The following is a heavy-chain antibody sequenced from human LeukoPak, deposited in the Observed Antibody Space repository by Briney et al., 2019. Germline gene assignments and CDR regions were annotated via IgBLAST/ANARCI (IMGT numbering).Heavy chain of an antibody. CDR2: IWYDGGKK. D-gene: IGHD1-14*01. CDR3: ARDGINYYGMDV. J-gene: IGHJ6*04. V-gene: IGHV3-33*01. Sequence: GGSLRLSCAASGFSFRSYGMHWVRQAPGKGLEWVAIIWYDGGKKFYADFVKGRFTISRDNSKNTVYLQMNSLRAEDTAVYFCARDGINYYGMDVWGKGTTVTVSS. CDR1: GFSFRSYG.